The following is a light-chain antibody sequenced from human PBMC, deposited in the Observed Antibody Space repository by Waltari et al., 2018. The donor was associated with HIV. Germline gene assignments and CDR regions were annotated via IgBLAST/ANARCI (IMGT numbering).Light chain of an antibody. J-gene: IGLJ2*01. CDR3: QVCVDNSVI. CDR1: SVGSKS. CDR2: DDS. V-gene: IGLV3-21*02. Sequence: SYVLTQPPSVSVAPGQTARITCGGNSVGSKSVHWYQQKSGQAPVLVVYDDSDRPSGIPERSSGSNSGNTATLTISRVEDGDEADYYCQVCVDNSVIFAGGTRLTVL.